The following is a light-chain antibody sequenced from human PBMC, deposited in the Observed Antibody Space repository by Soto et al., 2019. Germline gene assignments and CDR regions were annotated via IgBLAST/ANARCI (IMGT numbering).Light chain of an antibody. V-gene: IGLV2-14*01. CDR3: SSYTAYTTLWV. Sequence: QSALTQPASVSGSPGQSITISCTGTASDIGNYNYVSWYQLHPGKAPKLLIYEVSNRPSGVSNRFSGSKSGNAASLTISGLQAEDEADYYCSSYTAYTTLWVFGGGTKVTVL. CDR2: EVS. J-gene: IGLJ3*02. CDR1: ASDIGNYNY.